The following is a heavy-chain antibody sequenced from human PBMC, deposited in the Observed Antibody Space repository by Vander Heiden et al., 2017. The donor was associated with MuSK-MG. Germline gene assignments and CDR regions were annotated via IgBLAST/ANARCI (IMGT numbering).Heavy chain of an antibody. V-gene: IGHV5-51*01. J-gene: IGHJ4*02. CDR1: GYSFTSYW. CDR2: IYPGDSDT. CDR3: ARTYYYDSSGYPYYFDY. D-gene: IGHD3-22*01. Sequence: VPAGAAAEKYDETMKISCKGSGYSFTSYWIGWVRQMPGKGLEWMGIIYPGDSDTRYSPSFQGQVTISADKSISTAYLQWSSLKASDTAMYYCARTYYYDSSGYPYYFDYWGQGTLVTVSS.